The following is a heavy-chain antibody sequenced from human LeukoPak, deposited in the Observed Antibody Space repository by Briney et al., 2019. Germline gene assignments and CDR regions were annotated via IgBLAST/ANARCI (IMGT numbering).Heavy chain of an antibody. Sequence: PSETLSLTCTVSGGSVSSSSYYWGWIRQPPGKGVEWIGSIYYSGSTYYNPSLKSRATISVDTSKNQFSLKLSSVTAADTAVYYCARPDSSEDYMDVWGKGTTVTVSS. CDR2: IYYSGST. CDR1: GGSVSSSSYY. D-gene: IGHD3-22*01. V-gene: IGHV4-39*01. J-gene: IGHJ6*03. CDR3: ARPDSSEDYMDV.